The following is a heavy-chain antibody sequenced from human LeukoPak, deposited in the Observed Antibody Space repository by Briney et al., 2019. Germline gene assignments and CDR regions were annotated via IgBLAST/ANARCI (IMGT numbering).Heavy chain of an antibody. J-gene: IGHJ4*02. CDR3: TTDSPLSVAKDPGDY. CDR1: GSTFSNAW. Sequence: GGSLRLSCAASGSTFSNAWMSWVRQAPGKGLEWVGRIKSKTDGGTTDYAAPVKGRFTISRDDSKNTLYLQMNSLKTEDTAVCYCTTDSPLSVAKDPGDYWGQGTLVTVSS. CDR2: IKSKTDGGTT. V-gene: IGHV3-15*01. D-gene: IGHD2-21*01.